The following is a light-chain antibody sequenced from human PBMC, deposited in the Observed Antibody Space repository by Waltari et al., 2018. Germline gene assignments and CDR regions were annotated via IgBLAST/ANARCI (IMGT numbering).Light chain of an antibody. Sequence: EVVLTQSPGTLSLSPAEIATIYCRARQSVSCSYLSWYQQKPGQAPRLRIFGASSWATGIPDMFSCSGYGTDFTLTISRLEPEDFAVYYCQQYGISPLFTFGPGTKVDVK. CDR1: QSVSCSY. CDR2: GAS. J-gene: IGKJ3*01. V-gene: IGKV3-20*01. CDR3: QQYGISPLFT.